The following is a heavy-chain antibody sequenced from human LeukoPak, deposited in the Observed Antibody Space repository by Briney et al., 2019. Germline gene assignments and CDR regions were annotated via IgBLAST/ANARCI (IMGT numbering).Heavy chain of an antibody. Sequence: GGSLRLSCAASGFTFSSYAMHWVRQAPGKGLEWVAVISYDGSNKYYADSVKGRFTISRDNSKNTLYLQMNSLRAEDTAVYYCARGAGSSSPEYWGQGTLVTVSS. CDR2: ISYDGSNK. CDR1: GFTFSSYA. CDR3: ARGAGSSSPEY. J-gene: IGHJ4*02. D-gene: IGHD6-13*01. V-gene: IGHV3-30-3*01.